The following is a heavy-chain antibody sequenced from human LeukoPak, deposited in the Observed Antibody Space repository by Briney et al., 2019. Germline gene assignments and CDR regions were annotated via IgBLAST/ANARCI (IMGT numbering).Heavy chain of an antibody. J-gene: IGHJ6*02. V-gene: IGHV3-73*01. CDR3: TRSMVRGLDV. CDR1: GFTFSGSA. Sequence: PGGSLRLSCAASGFTFSGSAMHWVRQASGKGLEWVGRIRSKANSYATAYAASVKGRFTISRDDSKNTAYLQMNSLKTEDTAVYYCTRSMVRGLDVWGQGTTVTVSS. CDR2: IRSKANSYAT. D-gene: IGHD3-10*01.